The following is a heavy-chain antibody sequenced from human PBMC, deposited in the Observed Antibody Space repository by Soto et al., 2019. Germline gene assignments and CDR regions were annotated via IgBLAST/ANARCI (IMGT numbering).Heavy chain of an antibody. CDR2: ISGSGGST. V-gene: IGHV3-23*01. Sequence: GGSLRLSCAASGFTFSSYAMSWVRQAPGKGLEWVSAISGSGGSTYYADSVKGRFTISRDNAKNSLYLQMNSLRAEDTAVYYCARANYYYYYMDVWGKGTTVTVSS. CDR1: GFTFSSYA. CDR3: ARANYYYYYMDV. J-gene: IGHJ6*03.